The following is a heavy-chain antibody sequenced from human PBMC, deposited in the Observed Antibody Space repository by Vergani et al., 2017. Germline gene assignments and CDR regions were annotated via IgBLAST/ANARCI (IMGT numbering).Heavy chain of an antibody. CDR1: GFTFSSYS. CDR2: ISTTSDTI. Sequence: DVQLVESGGDLVQPGGSLRLSCAASGFTFSSYSMNWVRQAPGKGLEWISYISTTSDTIYYADSVRGRFAISRDNSKNTVYLQMNSLRVEDTAIYYCAKDPATSMGFGGQGILVTVSS. V-gene: IGHV3-48*01. D-gene: IGHD5-18*01. J-gene: IGHJ4*01. CDR3: AKDPATSMGF.